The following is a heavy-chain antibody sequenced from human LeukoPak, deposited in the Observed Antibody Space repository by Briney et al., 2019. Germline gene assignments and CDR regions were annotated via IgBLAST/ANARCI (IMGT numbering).Heavy chain of an antibody. V-gene: IGHV3-23*01. CDR2: MSGSGGNT. CDR1: GFTFSNAW. Sequence: GGSLRLSCAASGFTFSNAWMSWVRQAPGKGLEWVSGMSGSGGNTYYADSVKGRFTISRDNSKNTLYLQMNSLRAEDTAVYYCAKAHITMIVVTISWDYWGQGTLVTVSS. D-gene: IGHD3-22*01. J-gene: IGHJ4*02. CDR3: AKAHITMIVVTISWDY.